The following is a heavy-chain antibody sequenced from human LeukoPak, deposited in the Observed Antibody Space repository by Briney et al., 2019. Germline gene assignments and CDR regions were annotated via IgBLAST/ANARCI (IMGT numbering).Heavy chain of an antibody. CDR1: GGTFSSYA. CDR2: IIPILGIA. V-gene: IGHV1-69*04. Sequence: SVKVSCKASGGTFSSYAISWVRQAPGQGLEWMGRIIPILGIANYAQKFQGRVTITADKSTSTAYMELSSLRSEDTAVYYCARDRGGLWFGELNDAFDIWGQGTMVTVSS. J-gene: IGHJ3*02. D-gene: IGHD3-10*01. CDR3: ARDRGGLWFGELNDAFDI.